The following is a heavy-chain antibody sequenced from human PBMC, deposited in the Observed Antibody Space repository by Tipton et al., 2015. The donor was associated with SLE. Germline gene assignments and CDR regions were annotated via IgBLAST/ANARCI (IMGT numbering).Heavy chain of an antibody. D-gene: IGHD3-10*01. CDR1: GDSISSGSYY. J-gene: IGHJ4*02. CDR3: ARYGPEDYFVPGSYYSPYS. Sequence: TLSLTCTVSGDSISSGSYYWSWIRQPPGKGLEWIGEINHSGSTNYNPSLKSRVTISGDTTKNQFSLKLNSVTAADTAVYYCARYGPEDYFVPGSYYSPYSWGQGTLVTVSS. CDR2: INHSGST. V-gene: IGHV4-39*07.